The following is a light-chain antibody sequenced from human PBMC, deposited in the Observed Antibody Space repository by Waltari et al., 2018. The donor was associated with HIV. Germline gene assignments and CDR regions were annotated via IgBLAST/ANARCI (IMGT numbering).Light chain of an antibody. CDR3: ETWDSNIRV. CDR1: SGHSSYI. J-gene: IGLJ3*02. Sequence: QPVVTQSSSASASLGSSAELTCTLSSGHSSYIIAWYQQQPGKAPRYLMKVEGSGTYNKGSGVPDRFSGSSSGADRYLTISNVQSDDEADYYCETWDSNIRVFGGGTKLTVL. V-gene: IGLV4-60*03. CDR2: VEGSGTY.